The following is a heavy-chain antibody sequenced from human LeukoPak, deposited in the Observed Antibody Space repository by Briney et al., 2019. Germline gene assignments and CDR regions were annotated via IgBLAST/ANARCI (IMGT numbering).Heavy chain of an antibody. Sequence: GGSLRLSCAASEFTFSSYEMNWVRQAPGKGLKWVSYISRSGSPIYYADSVKGRFTISRDNAKNSLYLQMNSLRAEDTAVYYCASIGVVVVPAAMGAFDIWGQGTMVTVSS. CDR3: ASIGVVVVPAAMGAFDI. D-gene: IGHD2-2*01. CDR2: ISRSGSPI. J-gene: IGHJ3*02. CDR1: EFTFSSYE. V-gene: IGHV3-48*03.